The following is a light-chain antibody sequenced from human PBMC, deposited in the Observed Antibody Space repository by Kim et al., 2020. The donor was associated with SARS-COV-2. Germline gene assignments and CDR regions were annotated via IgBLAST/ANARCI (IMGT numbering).Light chain of an antibody. Sequence: DIQMTQSPSSLSVSVGDRVTITCRASQVITNSLAWYQQKPGKVPQLLIYAASALQSGVPSRFSGSGSGTDFTLTISSLQPEDVATYYCQKYTSAAWTFGQGTKVDIK. CDR3: QKYTSAAWT. CDR2: AAS. CDR1: QVITNS. J-gene: IGKJ1*01. V-gene: IGKV1-27*01.